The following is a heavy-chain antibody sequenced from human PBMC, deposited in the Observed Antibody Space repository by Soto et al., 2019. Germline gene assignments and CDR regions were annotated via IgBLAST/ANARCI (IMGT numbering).Heavy chain of an antibody. CDR3: ARDHHRYSGYDYVDY. Sequence: RLSCVASGFSFSSYPMNWFRQAPGKGLEWVSDISRNASTISYADSVKGRFTISRDNAKNSLYLQMNSLRAEDTAVYYCARDHHRYSGYDYVDYWGQGTLVTVSS. D-gene: IGHD5-12*01. CDR1: GFSFSSYP. CDR2: ISRNASTI. J-gene: IGHJ4*02. V-gene: IGHV3-48*03.